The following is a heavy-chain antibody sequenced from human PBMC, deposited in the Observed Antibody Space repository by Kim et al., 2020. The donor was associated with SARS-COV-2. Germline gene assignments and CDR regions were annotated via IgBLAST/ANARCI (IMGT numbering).Heavy chain of an antibody. D-gene: IGHD1-26*01. CDR2: IKSKTDGGTT. CDR3: RWELPSLNSYWYFDL. CDR1: GFTFSNAW. J-gene: IGHJ2*01. Sequence: GGSLRLSCAASGFTFSNAWMSWVRQAPGKGLEWVGRIKSKTDGGTTDYAAPVKGRFTISRDDSKNTLYLQMNSLKTEDTAVYYCRWELPSLNSYWYFDLWGRGTLVTVSS. V-gene: IGHV3-15*01.